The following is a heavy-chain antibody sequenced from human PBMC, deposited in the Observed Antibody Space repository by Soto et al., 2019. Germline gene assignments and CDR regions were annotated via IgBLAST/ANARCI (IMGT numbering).Heavy chain of an antibody. CDR2: IFGHGNE. Sequence: QITLKESGPALVKPTQTLTVTCTFSGFSLTTSAAGGGWIRQTPGNALEWLAVIFGHGNEKYSPSLKNRLTVTKDTSKDLVVLTMTNIAPPDTATYYCALMSYSGTYDFDSWGQGTLVTVSS. J-gene: IGHJ4*02. CDR3: ALMSYSGTYDFDS. CDR1: GFSLTTSAAG. V-gene: IGHV2-5*01. D-gene: IGHD1-26*01.